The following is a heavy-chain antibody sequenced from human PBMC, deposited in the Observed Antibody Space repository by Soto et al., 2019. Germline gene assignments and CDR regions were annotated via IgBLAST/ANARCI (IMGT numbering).Heavy chain of an antibody. D-gene: IGHD6-19*01. Sequence: GGSLRLSCAASGFTFSSYAISWVRQAPGKGLEWVSAISGSGGSTYYADSVKGRFTISRDNSKNTLYLQMNSLRAEDTAVYYCAKLSRGPSGSGWSSFDYWGQGTLVTVSS. CDR2: ISGSGGST. J-gene: IGHJ4*02. CDR1: GFTFSSYA. V-gene: IGHV3-23*01. CDR3: AKLSRGPSGSGWSSFDY.